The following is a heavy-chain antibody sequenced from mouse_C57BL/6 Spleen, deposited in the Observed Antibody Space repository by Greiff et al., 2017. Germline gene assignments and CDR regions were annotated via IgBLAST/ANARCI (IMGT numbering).Heavy chain of an antibody. V-gene: IGHV1-69*01. CDR1: GYTFTSYW. D-gene: IGHD3-1*01. CDR2: IDPSDSYT. Sequence: QVQLQQPGAALVMPGASVKLSCKASGYTFTSYWMHWVKQRPGQGLEWIGEIDPSDSYTNYNQKFKGKSTLTVDKSSSTAYMQLSRLTAEDAAVYYCARQLREYAMDYWGQGTSVTVSS. J-gene: IGHJ4*01. CDR3: ARQLREYAMDY.